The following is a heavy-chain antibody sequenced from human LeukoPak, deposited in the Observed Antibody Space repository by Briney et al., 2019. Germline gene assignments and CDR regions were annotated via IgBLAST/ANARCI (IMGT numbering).Heavy chain of an antibody. CDR1: GFTFSSYG. CDR2: ISGGAGST. CDR3: AKSGLNRFDY. V-gene: IGHV3-23*01. D-gene: IGHD2-15*01. Sequence: HPGGSLRLSCAASGFTFSSYGMHWVRQAPGKGLEWVSTISGGAGSTYYAVSVKGRFTISRDNSKNTVYLQMNSLRAEDTAVYYCAKSGLNRFDYWGQGTRVTVSS. J-gene: IGHJ4*02.